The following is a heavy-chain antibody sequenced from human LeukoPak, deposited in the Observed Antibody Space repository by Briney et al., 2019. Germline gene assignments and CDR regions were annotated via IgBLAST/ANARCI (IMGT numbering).Heavy chain of an antibody. Sequence: SETLSLTCTVSGGSISSYYWSWIRQPPGKGLEWIGYIYYSGSTNYNPSLKSRVTISVDTSKNQFSLKLSSVTAADTAVYYCARGRIQLWFGYIDYWGQGTLVTVSS. CDR1: GGSISSYY. V-gene: IGHV4-59*12. D-gene: IGHD5-18*01. J-gene: IGHJ4*02. CDR2: IYYSGST. CDR3: ARGRIQLWFGYIDY.